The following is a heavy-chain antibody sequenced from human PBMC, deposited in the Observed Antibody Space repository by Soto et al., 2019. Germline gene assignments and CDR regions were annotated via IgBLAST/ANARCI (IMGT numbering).Heavy chain of an antibody. CDR2: ISYDGSNK. D-gene: IGHD2-21*01. J-gene: IGHJ6*02. V-gene: IGHV3-30-3*01. Sequence: PGGSLRLSCAASGFTFSSYAMHWVRQAPGKGLEWVAVISYDGSNKYYADSVKGRFTISRDNSKNTLYLQMNSLRAEDTAVYYCVKDRRTEAYGMEVWGQGTTVTV. CDR1: GFTFSSYA. CDR3: VKDRRTEAYGMEV.